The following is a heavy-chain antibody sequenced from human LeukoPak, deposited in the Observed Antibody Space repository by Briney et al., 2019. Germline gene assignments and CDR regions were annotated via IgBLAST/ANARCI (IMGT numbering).Heavy chain of an antibody. CDR3: ARVLIGGSGHDYYYYYGMDV. Sequence: SQTLSLTCAISGDSVSSNSAAWNRIRQSPSRGLEWLGRTYYRSKWYNDYAVSVKSRITINPDTSMNQFSLQLNSVTPEDTAVYYCARVLIGGSGHDYYYYYGMDVWGQGTTVTVSS. D-gene: IGHD6-19*01. CDR1: GDSVSSNSAA. V-gene: IGHV6-1*01. CDR2: TYYRSKWYN. J-gene: IGHJ6*02.